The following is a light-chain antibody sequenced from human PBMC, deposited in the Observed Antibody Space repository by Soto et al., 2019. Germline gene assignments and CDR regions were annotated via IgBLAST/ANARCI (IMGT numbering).Light chain of an antibody. V-gene: IGLV2-8*01. CDR3: SSYAASNNLGV. CDR2: EVS. J-gene: IGLJ2*01. CDR1: SSDVGGYNY. Sequence: QYALTQPPSASGSPGQSVTISCIGNSSDVGGYNYVSWYQQHPGKAPKLMIYEVSKRPSGVPDRFSGSKSGNTASLTVSGLQAEDEADYYCSSYAASNNLGVFGGGTKLTVL.